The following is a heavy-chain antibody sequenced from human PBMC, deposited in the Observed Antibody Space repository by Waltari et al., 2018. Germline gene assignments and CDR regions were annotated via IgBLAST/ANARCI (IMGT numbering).Heavy chain of an antibody. CDR1: GYPISSGYF. CDR3: ARNSGNYSFFY. CDR2: SYHSGRT. Sequence: QVQLQESGPGLVKPSETLSLTCAVSGYPISSGYFWGWIRQPPGTGLEWCWSSYHSGRTFYNPPLNHGITISVDTSKNRVHLKRSSGTAADTAVYYCARNSGNYSFFYWGQGTLVTVSS. D-gene: IGHD1-26*01. V-gene: IGHV4-38-2*01. J-gene: IGHJ4*02.